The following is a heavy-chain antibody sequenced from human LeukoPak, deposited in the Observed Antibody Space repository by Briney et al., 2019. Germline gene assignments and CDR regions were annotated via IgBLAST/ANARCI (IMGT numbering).Heavy chain of an antibody. CDR2: IFYSGST. Sequence: SETLSLTCTVSGGSISTSSYYWGWVRQPPGKGLEWIGNIFYSGSTYYSPSLKSRVTISLDTSRNQFSLKLSSVTAADTAVYYCARFSGGSSWYAGFDYWGQGTLVTVSS. J-gene: IGHJ4*02. CDR3: ARFSGGSSWYAGFDY. CDR1: GGSISTSSYY. D-gene: IGHD6-13*01. V-gene: IGHV4-39*07.